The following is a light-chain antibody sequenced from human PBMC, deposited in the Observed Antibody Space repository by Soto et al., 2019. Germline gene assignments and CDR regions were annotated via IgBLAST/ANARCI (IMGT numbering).Light chain of an antibody. CDR2: AAS. CDR1: QGISSW. V-gene: IGKV1D-12*01. J-gene: IGKJ2*01. CDR3: QQANSFPYT. Sequence: DIQMTQSPSSVSASVGERVTITCRASQGISSWLAWYQQKPGKAPKLLIYAASSLQSGVPSRFSGSGSGTXXXXXXXXXXXXDFAXXYXQQANSFPYTFGQGTKLEIK.